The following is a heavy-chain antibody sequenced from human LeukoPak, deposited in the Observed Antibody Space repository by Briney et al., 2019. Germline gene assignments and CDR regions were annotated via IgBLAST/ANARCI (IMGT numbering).Heavy chain of an antibody. V-gene: IGHV3-23*01. J-gene: IGHJ4*02. D-gene: IGHD2-2*01. CDR3: AKRTTSSSGFDY. Sequence: GGSLRLSCAASGFTFRNYAMGWVRQAPGKGLEWVSGITKGGTTYYADSVKGRFTISRDNSKNTLHLQIISLRAEDTALYHCAKRTTSSSGFDYWGQGTLVTVSS. CDR2: ITKGGTT. CDR1: GFTFRNYA.